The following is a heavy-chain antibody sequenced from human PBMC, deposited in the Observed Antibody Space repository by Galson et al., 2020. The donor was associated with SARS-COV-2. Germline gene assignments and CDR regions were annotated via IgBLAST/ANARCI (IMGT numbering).Heavy chain of an antibody. D-gene: IGHD5-18*01. CDR2: ISGSGGST. CDR3: AKDLVHVDTAMKDYYYYYGMDV. J-gene: IGHJ6*02. V-gene: IGHV3-23*01. Sequence: GESLKISCAASGFTFSSYAMSWVRQAPGKGLEWVSAISGSGGSTYYADSVKGRFTISRDNSKNTLYLQMNSLRAEDTAVYYCAKDLVHVDTAMKDYYYYYGMDVWGQGTTVTVSS. CDR1: GFTFSSYA.